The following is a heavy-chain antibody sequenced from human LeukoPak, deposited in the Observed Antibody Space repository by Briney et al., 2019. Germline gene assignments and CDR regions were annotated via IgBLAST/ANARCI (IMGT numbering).Heavy chain of an antibody. CDR1: GFTSSSYG. CDR3: ARHDYGGNSGDY. Sequence: PGGSLRLSCAASGFTSSSYGMNWVRQTPGKGLEWVSYIGTSSSTIYYADSVKGRFTISRDSAKNSLYLQMNSLRDEDTAVYYCARHDYGGNSGDYWGQGTLVTVSS. J-gene: IGHJ4*02. D-gene: IGHD4-23*01. CDR2: IGTSSSTI. V-gene: IGHV3-48*02.